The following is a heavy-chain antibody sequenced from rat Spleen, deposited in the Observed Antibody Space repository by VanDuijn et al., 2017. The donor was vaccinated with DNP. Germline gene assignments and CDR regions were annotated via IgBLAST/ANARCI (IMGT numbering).Heavy chain of an antibody. D-gene: IGHD1-4*01. V-gene: IGHV5-22*01. CDR1: GFTFSDYY. Sequence: EVRLVESGGGLVQPGRSLRLSCVASGFTFSDYYMAWVRQAPTKGLEWVAYISYDGGHTSYGDSVRGRFTISRDNAKSTLFLQMNSLRSEDMATYYCARHVLPLRVWDYWGQGVTVTVSS. CDR3: ARHVLPLRVWDY. CDR2: ISYDGGHT. J-gene: IGHJ2*01.